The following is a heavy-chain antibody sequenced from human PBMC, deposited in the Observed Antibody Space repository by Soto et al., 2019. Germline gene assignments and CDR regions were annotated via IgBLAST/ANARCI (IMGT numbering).Heavy chain of an antibody. CDR1: GGSISSGGHY. D-gene: IGHD1-20*01. CDR3: SLITGTTYYYYGMDV. CDR2: IYYSGST. J-gene: IGHJ6*02. Sequence: SETLSLTCTVSGGSISSGGHYWSWIRQHPGKGLEWIGYIYYSGSTYYNPSLKSRVTISVDTSKNQFSLKLSSVTAADTAVYYCSLITGTTYYYYGMDVWGQGTTVTVSS. V-gene: IGHV4-31*03.